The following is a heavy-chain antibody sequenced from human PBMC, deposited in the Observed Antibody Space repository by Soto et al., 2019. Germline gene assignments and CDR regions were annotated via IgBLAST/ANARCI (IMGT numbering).Heavy chain of an antibody. CDR1: GFSLRTSGVG. V-gene: IGHV2-5*01. D-gene: IGHD6-19*01. J-gene: IGHJ5*02. Sequence: SGPTLVTPTQPLALTCIFSGFSLRTSGVGVGWIRQPPGKALEWLGFIYWNDDKRYSPSLKSRLTITKDTSKNQVVLTMTNMDPVDTATYYCAKSGSSGWYGWFDPWGQGTLVTVSS. CDR2: IYWNDDK. CDR3: AKSGSSGWYGWFDP.